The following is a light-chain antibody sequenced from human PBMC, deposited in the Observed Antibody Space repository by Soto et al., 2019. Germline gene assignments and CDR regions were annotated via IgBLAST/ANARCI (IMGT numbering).Light chain of an antibody. J-gene: IGKJ1*01. CDR3: QRYDIAPWA. Sequence: IRMTHSPSSLSASVGDRFTNTFRASQVIGNYLAWYQQKPGKVPKLLIYGAYTLQSGVPSRFSGSGSGTDFTLTISSLQPEDVAIYYCQRYDIAPWAFGQGTKVDIK. CDR1: QVIGNY. V-gene: IGKV1-27*01. CDR2: GAY.